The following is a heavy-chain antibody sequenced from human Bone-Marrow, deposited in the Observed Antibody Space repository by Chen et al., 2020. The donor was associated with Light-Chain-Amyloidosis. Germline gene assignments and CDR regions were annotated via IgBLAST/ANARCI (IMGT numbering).Heavy chain of an antibody. J-gene: IGHJ4*02. CDR2: IKQDGSGK. D-gene: IGHD3-16*01. CDR3: ARVERGYYFDY. V-gene: IGHV3-7*01. Sequence: EVQLVESGGGLVQPGGSLRLSCAASGFTFSSYWMSWVRQAPGKGLEWVANIKQDGSGKYYVGSVKGRFTISRGNAKNSLYLQMNSLRAEDTAVYYCARVERGYYFDYWGQGTLVTVSS. CDR1: GFTFSSYW.